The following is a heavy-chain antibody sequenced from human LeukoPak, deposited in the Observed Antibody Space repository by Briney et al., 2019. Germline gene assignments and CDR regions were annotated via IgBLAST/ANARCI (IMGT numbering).Heavy chain of an antibody. Sequence: PSQTLSLTCTVSGVSISSGGYYWSWIRQHPGKGLEWIGYIYYSGSPRYNPSLKSRVAISIHTSKKQFSLKLSSVTAADTAVYYCARSVVVAGFVSDYYYYGMDVWGQGTTVTVSS. J-gene: IGHJ6*02. CDR2: IYYSGSP. CDR1: GVSISSGGYY. CDR3: ARSVVVAGFVSDYYYYGMDV. V-gene: IGHV4-31*03. D-gene: IGHD6-19*01.